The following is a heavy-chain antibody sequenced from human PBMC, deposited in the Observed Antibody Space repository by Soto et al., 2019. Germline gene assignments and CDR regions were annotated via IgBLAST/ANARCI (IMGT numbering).Heavy chain of an antibody. V-gene: IGHV6-1*01. J-gene: IGHJ4*02. CDR3: ARTPDIAVAGLIGFDY. CDR2: TYYRSKWYN. CDR1: GDSVSSNSAA. D-gene: IGHD6-19*01. Sequence: QVQLQQSGPGLVKPSQTLSLTCAISGDSVSSNSAAWNWIRQSPSRGLEWLGRTYYRSKWYNDYAVSVNSRITINPDTSKNQFSLQLNSVTPEDTAVYYCARTPDIAVAGLIGFDYWGQGTLVTVSS.